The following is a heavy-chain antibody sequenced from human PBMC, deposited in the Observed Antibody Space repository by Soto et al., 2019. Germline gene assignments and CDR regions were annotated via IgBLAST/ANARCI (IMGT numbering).Heavy chain of an antibody. J-gene: IGHJ4*02. V-gene: IGHV3-23*01. Sequence: GGSLRLSCVASGINLINHAMTWVRQAPGKGLEWVSTVSETGTVTYYADSVKGRFTISRDNSRNTLYLQLNNLRAEDTAVYYCVKGSSGTRGDDFWGPGALVTVSS. CDR2: VSETGTVT. D-gene: IGHD3-16*01. CDR3: VKGSSGTRGDDF. CDR1: GINLINHA.